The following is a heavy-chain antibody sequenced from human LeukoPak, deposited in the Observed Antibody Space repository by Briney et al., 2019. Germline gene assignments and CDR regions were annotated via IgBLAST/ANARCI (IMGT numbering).Heavy chain of an antibody. CDR2: IYTSGST. CDR1: GGSISSGSYY. CDR3: ARDQTAAGNPDY. J-gene: IGHJ4*02. V-gene: IGHV4-61*02. Sequence: SETPSLTCTVSGGSISSGSYYWSWIRQPAGRGLEWIGRIYTSGSTNYNPSLKSRVTISVDTSKNQFSLKLSSVTAADTAVYYCARDQTAAGNPDYWGQGTLVTVSS. D-gene: IGHD6-13*01.